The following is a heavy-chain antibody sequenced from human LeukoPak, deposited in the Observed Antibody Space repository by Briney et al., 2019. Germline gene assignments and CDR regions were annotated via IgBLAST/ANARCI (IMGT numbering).Heavy chain of an antibody. V-gene: IGHV3-72*01. Sequence: GGPLRLSCAASGFTFSDHYIHWVRQAPGKGLEWVGRTGNKANGYTTEYAASVKDRFSISRDDSKNSLYLQMNSLKSEDTAVYFCARAMSLRYLDPWGQGTLVTVSS. CDR3: ARAMSLRYLDP. D-gene: IGHD2-2*02. CDR2: TGNKANGYTT. J-gene: IGHJ5*02. CDR1: GFTFSDHY.